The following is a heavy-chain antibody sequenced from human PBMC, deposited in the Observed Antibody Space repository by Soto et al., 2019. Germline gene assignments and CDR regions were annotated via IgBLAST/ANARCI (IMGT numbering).Heavy chain of an antibody. D-gene: IGHD5-18*01. CDR3: ASLVAGYSYGHFDY. V-gene: IGHV3-7*03. CDR2: IKQDGSEK. J-gene: IGHJ4*02. Sequence: GGSLRLSCAASGFTFSSYWMSWVRQAPGKGLEWVANIKQDGSEKYYVDSVKGRFTISRDNAKNSLYLQMNSLRAEDTAVYYCASLVAGYSYGHFDYWGQGTLVTVSS. CDR1: GFTFSSYW.